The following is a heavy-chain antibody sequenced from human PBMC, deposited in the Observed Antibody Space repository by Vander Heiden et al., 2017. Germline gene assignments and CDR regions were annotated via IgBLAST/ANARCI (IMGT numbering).Heavy chain of an antibody. V-gene: IGHV3-9*01. J-gene: IGHJ6*02. CDR2: ISWNGDSI. Sequence: EAQLVESGGILPQPGRSLRLSCAASGFKFDDHAMHWVGQRPGKGLEWVAGISWNGDSIGYADSVKGRFIISRDNAKNSVYLQMNSLRPEDTALYYCAKDMRAVYYYGMDVWGQGIPVTVSS. CDR1: GFKFDDHA. CDR3: AKDMRAVYYYGMDV.